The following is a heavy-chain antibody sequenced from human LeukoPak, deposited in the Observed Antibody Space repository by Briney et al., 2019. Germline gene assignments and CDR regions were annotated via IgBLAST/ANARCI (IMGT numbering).Heavy chain of an antibody. CDR2: INPDNGGI. D-gene: IGHD2-2*01. CDR3: TREARVGNWFDP. Sequence: ASVKVSCRASGYTFTDYYIHWVRQAPGQGLEWMGWINPDNGGINYAQKFQGRVTMTRDTSIRTVYMDLSRLRSDDTAVFYCTREARVGNWFDPWGQGTQVTVSS. J-gene: IGHJ5*02. CDR1: GYTFTDYY. V-gene: IGHV1-2*02.